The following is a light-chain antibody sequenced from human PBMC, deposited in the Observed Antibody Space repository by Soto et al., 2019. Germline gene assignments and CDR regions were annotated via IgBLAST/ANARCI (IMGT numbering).Light chain of an antibody. CDR1: QSVNSKY. CDR2: AIS. CDR3: QQYDNSHLT. V-gene: IGKV3-20*01. J-gene: IGKJ4*01. Sequence: ENVLTQSPGTLSLSPGERATLSCRASQSVNSKYLAWYQQKPGQAPSLLIYAISSRANGIPDRFSGSGSGTDFTLTISRLEPEDFAVYYCQQYDNSHLTFGGGTKVEIK.